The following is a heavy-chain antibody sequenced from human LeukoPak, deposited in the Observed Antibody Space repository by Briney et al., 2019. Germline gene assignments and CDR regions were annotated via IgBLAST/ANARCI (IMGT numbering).Heavy chain of an antibody. J-gene: IGHJ6*03. Sequence: GGTLRLSRAASGFTFSRYGMSWVRQAPGKGLEWVSASGSGGRTYYADSVKGRFTISRDNSKNTLYLQMNSLRAEDTAVYNCAKGDFYGSGRDYYYYMDVWGKGTTVTVSS. CDR2: SGSGGRT. CDR1: GFTFSRYG. CDR3: AKGDFYGSGRDYYYYMDV. V-gene: IGHV3-23*01. D-gene: IGHD3-10*01.